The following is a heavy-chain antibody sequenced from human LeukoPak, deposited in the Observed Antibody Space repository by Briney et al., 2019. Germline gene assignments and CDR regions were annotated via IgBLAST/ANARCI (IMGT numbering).Heavy chain of an antibody. Sequence: SETLSLTCAVSGGSISSSSYSWGWIRQPPGKGLVWIGSIFYSGSTYYNPSLKSRVTISVDTSKNQFSLKLTSVTAADTAVYYCAREPRYCGGGNCYRGGYMDVWGRGTTVTVSS. CDR1: GGSISSSSYS. CDR2: IFYSGST. CDR3: AREPRYCGGGNCYRGGYMDV. D-gene: IGHD2-15*01. V-gene: IGHV4-39*07. J-gene: IGHJ6*03.